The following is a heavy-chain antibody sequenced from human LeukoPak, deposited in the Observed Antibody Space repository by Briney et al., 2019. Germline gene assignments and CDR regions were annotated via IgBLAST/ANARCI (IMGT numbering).Heavy chain of an antibody. J-gene: IGHJ4*02. V-gene: IGHV3-30*01. CDR2: ISYDGKNQ. D-gene: IGHD3-22*01. Sequence: GGSLRLSCAASGFMFSSYAMHWVRQAPGKGLEWVALISYDGKNQLYVDSVKGRFTISRDNSKSTLFLQMNSLRPEDTAVYYCARDGSYDSSGYYRSFDYWGQGTLVTVSS. CDR1: GFMFSSYA. CDR3: ARDGSYDSSGYYRSFDY.